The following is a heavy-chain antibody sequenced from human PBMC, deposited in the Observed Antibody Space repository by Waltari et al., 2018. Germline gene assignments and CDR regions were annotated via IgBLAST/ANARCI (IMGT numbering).Heavy chain of an antibody. V-gene: IGHV3-30-3*01. Sequence: QVQLVESGGGVVQPGRSLRLSCAASGFTFSGYAMPGVRQAPGKGLEWVAVISYDGSNKYYADSVKGRFTISRDNSKNTLYLQMNSLRAEDTAVYYCARSIVVVISSDAFDIWGQGTMVTVSS. CDR2: ISYDGSNK. CDR3: ARSIVVVISSDAFDI. CDR1: GFTFSGYA. D-gene: IGHD3-22*01. J-gene: IGHJ3*02.